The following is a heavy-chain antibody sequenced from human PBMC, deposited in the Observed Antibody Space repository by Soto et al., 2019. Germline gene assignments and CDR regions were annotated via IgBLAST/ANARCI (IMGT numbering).Heavy chain of an antibody. CDR1: GFSISSGYY. D-gene: IGHD1-7*01. CDR3: ARRQYGTAWTGYFDK. V-gene: IGHV4-38-2*01. CDR2: IYHSGST. J-gene: IGHJ4*02. Sequence: SETLSLTCDVSGFSISSGYYWGWIRQPPGKGLEWIGSIYHSGSTYYNPSLKGRVTISVDTSKNQFSLKLSSVTAADTAVYYCARRQYGTAWTGYFDKWGQGTLVTVSS.